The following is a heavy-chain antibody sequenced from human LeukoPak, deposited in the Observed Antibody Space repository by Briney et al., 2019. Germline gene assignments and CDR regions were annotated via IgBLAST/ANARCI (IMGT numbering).Heavy chain of an antibody. CDR1: GGTFSSYA. J-gene: IGHJ6*03. D-gene: IGHD2-2*02. Sequence: ASVKVSCKASGGTFSSYAISWVRQAPGQGLEWMGGIIPIFGTANYAQKFQGRVTITTDESTSTAYMELSSLRSEDTAVYYCARVRYCSSTSCYRTPYYYYYMDVWGKGTTVTVSS. V-gene: IGHV1-69*05. CDR3: ARVRYCSSTSCYRTPYYYYYMDV. CDR2: IIPIFGTA.